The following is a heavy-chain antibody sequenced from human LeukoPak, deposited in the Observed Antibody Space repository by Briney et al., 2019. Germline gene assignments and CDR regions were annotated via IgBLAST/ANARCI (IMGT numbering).Heavy chain of an antibody. CDR2: ISGDGATP. V-gene: IGHV3-23*01. CDR1: GFTFSDYA. J-gene: IGHJ5*02. CDR3: VKGHYDPFAP. Sequence: GGSLRLSCAASGFTFSDYAMSWVRQAPGKGLEWVAAISGDGATPYYPDSMKGRFTASRDNSKNTLYLQMNSLRAEDTAVYYCVKGHYDPFAPGGQGTLVTVSS. D-gene: IGHD3-22*01.